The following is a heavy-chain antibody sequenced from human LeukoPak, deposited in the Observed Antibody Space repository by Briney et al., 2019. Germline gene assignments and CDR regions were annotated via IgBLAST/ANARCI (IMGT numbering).Heavy chain of an antibody. D-gene: IGHD3-10*01. CDR3: ARASTLLWFWFDP. CDR1: GGSISSYY. J-gene: IGHJ5*02. V-gene: IGHV4-59*01. Sequence: SETLSLTCTVSGGSISSYYWGWIRQPPGKGLEWIGYIYYSGSTNYNPSLKSRVTISVDTSKNQFSLKLSSVTAADTAVYYCARASTLLWFWFDPWGQGTLVTVSS. CDR2: IYYSGST.